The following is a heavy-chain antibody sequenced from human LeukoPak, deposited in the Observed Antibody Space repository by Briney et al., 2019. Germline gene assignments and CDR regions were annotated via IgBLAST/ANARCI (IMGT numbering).Heavy chain of an antibody. V-gene: IGHV3-30*02. CDR2: IRYDGSNK. CDR3: AKVGLGIAAPLVDFDY. Sequence: GGSLRLSCAASGFTFSSYGMHWVRQAPGKGLEWVAFIRYDGSNKYYADSVKGRFTISRDNSKNTLYLQMNSLRAEDTAVYYCAKVGLGIAAPLVDFDYWGQGTLVTVSS. CDR1: GFTFSSYG. J-gene: IGHJ4*02. D-gene: IGHD6-13*01.